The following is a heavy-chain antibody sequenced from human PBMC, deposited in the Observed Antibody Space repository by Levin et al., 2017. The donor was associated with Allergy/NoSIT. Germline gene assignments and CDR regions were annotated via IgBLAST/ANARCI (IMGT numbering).Heavy chain of an antibody. J-gene: IGHJ4*02. Sequence: WGSLRLSCAASGFTFSSYWMHWVRQAPGKGLVWVSRINSYGSSTTYADSVQGRFTISRDNAKNTLHLQMNSLRAEDTAVYYCAKSSSGFDYGGQGTVVTVSS. CDR3: AKSSSGFDY. CDR2: INSYGSST. D-gene: IGHD6-25*01. V-gene: IGHV3-74*01. CDR1: GFTFSSYW.